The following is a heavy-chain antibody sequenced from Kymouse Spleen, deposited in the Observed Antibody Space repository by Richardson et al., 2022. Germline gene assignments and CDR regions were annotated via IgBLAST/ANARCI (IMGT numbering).Heavy chain of an antibody. CDR2: IKSKTDGGTT. CDR1: GFTFSNAW. CDR3: RAVAELYYYYGMDV. V-gene: IGHV3-15*01. J-gene: IGHJ6*02. Sequence: EVQLVESGGGLVKPGGSLRLSCAASGFTFSNAWMSWVRQAPGKGLEWVGRIKSKTDGGTTDYAAPVKGRFTISRDDSKNTLYLQMNSLKTEDTAVYYCRAVAELYYYYGMDVWGQGTTVTVSS. D-gene: IGHD6-19*01.